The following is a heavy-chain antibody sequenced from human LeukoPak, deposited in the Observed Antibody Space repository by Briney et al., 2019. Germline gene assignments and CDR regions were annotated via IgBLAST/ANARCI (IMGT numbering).Heavy chain of an antibody. J-gene: IGHJ4*02. CDR1: GGTFSSYA. CDR2: IIPIFGTA. V-gene: IGHV1-69*05. Sequence: SVKVSCKASGGTFSSYAISWVRQAPEQGLEWMGGIIPIFGTANYAQKFQGRVTITTDESTSTAYKELSSLRSEDTAVYYCARDKDYYDSSGYYSFDYWGQGTLVTVSS. CDR3: ARDKDYYDSSGYYSFDY. D-gene: IGHD3-22*01.